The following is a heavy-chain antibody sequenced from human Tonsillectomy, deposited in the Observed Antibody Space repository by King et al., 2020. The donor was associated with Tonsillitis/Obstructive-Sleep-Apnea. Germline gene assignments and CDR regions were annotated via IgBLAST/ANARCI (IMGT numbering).Heavy chain of an antibody. V-gene: IGHV3-15*01. CDR1: GFTFSNAW. Sequence: VQLVESGGGLVKPGGSLRLSCAASGFTFSNAWMSWVRQAPGKGLEWVGRIKSKTDGGTTDYAAPVKGRFTISRDDSKNTLYLQMNSLKTEDTAVYYCTTRYCSSTSRYKFDYWGQGTLVTVSS. CDR2: IKSKTDGGTT. J-gene: IGHJ4*02. CDR3: TTRYCSSTSRYKFDY. D-gene: IGHD2-2*02.